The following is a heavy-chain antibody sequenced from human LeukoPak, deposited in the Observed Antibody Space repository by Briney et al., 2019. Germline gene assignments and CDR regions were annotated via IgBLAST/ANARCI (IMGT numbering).Heavy chain of an antibody. Sequence: PGGPLRLSCAASEFTFNNKEMNWVRQAPGKGLEWVSYISSGGSTIYYADSVKGRFTISRDNAKNSLYLQMNSLRAEDTAVYYCASSGIYYYYMDVWGKGTTVTISS. V-gene: IGHV3-48*03. J-gene: IGHJ6*03. CDR2: ISSGGSTI. CDR3: ASSGIYYYYMDV. CDR1: EFTFNNKE. D-gene: IGHD6-19*01.